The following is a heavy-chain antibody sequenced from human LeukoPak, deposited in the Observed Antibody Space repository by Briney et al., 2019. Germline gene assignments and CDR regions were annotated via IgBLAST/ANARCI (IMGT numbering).Heavy chain of an antibody. J-gene: IGHJ4*02. CDR1: GFTCSSYG. V-gene: IGHV3-30*18. D-gene: IGHD3-22*01. Sequence: GRSLRLSCAASGFTCSSYGMRWVRPAPGKGLEGVGVISYDGSNKYYADSVKGRFTISRDNSKNTLYLQMNSMRAEDTAVYYCAKDQTYYYDSSGQWDPYYFDYWGQGTLVTVSS. CDR3: AKDQTYYYDSSGQWDPYYFDY. CDR2: ISYDGSNK.